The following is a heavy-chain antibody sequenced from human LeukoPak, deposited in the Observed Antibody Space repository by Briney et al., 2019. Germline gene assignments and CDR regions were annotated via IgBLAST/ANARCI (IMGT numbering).Heavy chain of an antibody. D-gene: IGHD3-16*01. Sequence: GGSLRLSCAAAGFTFSSYWMHWVRQAPGKGLVWVSRINSDGSKTIYADSVKGRFTVSRDNAKSPLYLQFSSLRAEDTAVYYCSRGGGDHAFDIWGQGTMVTVSS. CDR1: GFTFSSYW. CDR2: INSDGSKT. CDR3: SRGGGDHAFDI. J-gene: IGHJ3*02. V-gene: IGHV3-74*01.